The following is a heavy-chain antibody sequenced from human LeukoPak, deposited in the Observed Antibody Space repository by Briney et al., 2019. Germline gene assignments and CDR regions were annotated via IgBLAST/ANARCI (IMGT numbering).Heavy chain of an antibody. V-gene: IGHV3-30*18. D-gene: IGHD6-19*01. Sequence: GGSLRLSCAASGFTFSSYGTHWVRQAPGKGLEWVAVISYDGSNKYYADSVKGRFTISRDNSKNTLYLQMNSLRAEDTAVYYCAKQPILRFSGWDYFDYWGQGTLVTVSS. J-gene: IGHJ4*02. CDR3: AKQPILRFSGWDYFDY. CDR2: ISYDGSNK. CDR1: GFTFSSYG.